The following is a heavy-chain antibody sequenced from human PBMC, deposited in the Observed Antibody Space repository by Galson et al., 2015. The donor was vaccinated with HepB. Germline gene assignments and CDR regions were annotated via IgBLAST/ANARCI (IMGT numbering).Heavy chain of an antibody. CDR3: ARDLHYDYVWGSYRDRYFDY. CDR2: ISSSSSYI. V-gene: IGHV3-21*01. J-gene: IGHJ4*02. D-gene: IGHD3-16*02. Sequence: SLRLSCAASGFTFSSYSMNWVRQAPGKGLEWVSSISSSSSYIYYADSAKGRFTISRDNAKNSLYLQMNSLRAEDTAVYYCARDLHYDYVWGSYRDRYFDYWGQGTLVTVSS. CDR1: GFTFSSYS.